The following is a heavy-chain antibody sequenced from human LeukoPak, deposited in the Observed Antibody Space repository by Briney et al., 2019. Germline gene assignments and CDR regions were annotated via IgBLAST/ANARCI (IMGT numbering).Heavy chain of an antibody. CDR3: ARGPPLDLRRKWLLDY. J-gene: IGHJ4*02. Sequence: SETLSLTCAVYGGSFSGYHWSWIRQPPGKGLEWIGEINHSGSTNYNPSLKSRVTISVDTSKNQFSLKLSSVTAADTAVYYCARGPPLDLRRKWLLDYWGQGTLVTVSS. CDR2: INHSGST. V-gene: IGHV4-34*01. CDR1: GGSFSGYH. D-gene: IGHD5-12*01.